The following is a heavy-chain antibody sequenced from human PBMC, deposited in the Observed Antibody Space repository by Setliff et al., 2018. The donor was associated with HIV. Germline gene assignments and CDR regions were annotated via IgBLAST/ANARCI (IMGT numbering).Heavy chain of an antibody. CDR2: INPNSGGT. CDR1: GYTFSDYY. J-gene: IGHJ6*03. D-gene: IGHD6-19*01. CDR3: ARDLVAVANTFYYYYMDV. Sequence: GASVKVSCKTFGYTFSDYYIHWVRQAPGQGLEWMGWINPNSGGTNYAQNFQGRVTMTRDTSISTAYMELSRLRSDDTAVYYCARDLVAVANTFYYYYMDVWGKGTTVTVSS. V-gene: IGHV1-2*02.